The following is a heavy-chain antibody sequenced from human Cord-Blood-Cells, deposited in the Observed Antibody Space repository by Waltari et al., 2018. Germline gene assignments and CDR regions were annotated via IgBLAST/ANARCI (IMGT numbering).Heavy chain of an antibody. Sequence: QVQLQESGPGLVKPSETLSLTCTVSGGSISRYYWSWIRQPPGKGLEWIGYMYYSGSTNYNPSLKSRVTKSVDTSKNQVSLKRSSVTAADTAVYYCARVRGWFRELYYFDYWGQGTLVTVSS. D-gene: IGHD3-10*01. CDR2: MYYSGST. CDR3: ARVRGWFRELYYFDY. V-gene: IGHV4-59*01. CDR1: GGSISRYY. J-gene: IGHJ4*02.